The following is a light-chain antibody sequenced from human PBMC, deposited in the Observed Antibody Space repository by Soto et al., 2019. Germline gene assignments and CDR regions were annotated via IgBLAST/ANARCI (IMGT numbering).Light chain of an antibody. CDR2: EVN. CDR3: SSYGGSNIVI. Sequence: QSALTQPPSASGSPGQSVTISCTGTSSVVGGYNYVSWYQQHPGKAPKLMIYEVNQRPSGVPDRFSGSKSGSTASLTVSGLQGEDEAEYYCSSYGGSNIVIFGGGTKVTVL. V-gene: IGLV2-8*01. CDR1: SSVVGGYNY. J-gene: IGLJ2*01.